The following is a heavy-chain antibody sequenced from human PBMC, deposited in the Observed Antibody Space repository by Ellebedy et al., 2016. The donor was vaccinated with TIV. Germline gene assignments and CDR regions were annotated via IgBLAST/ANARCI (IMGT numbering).Heavy chain of an antibody. CDR2: INLNSGET. V-gene: IGHV1-2*02. Sequence: ASVKVSXKASGYIFSVYYMHWVRQAPGQGLEWMGWINLNSGETNYARQFQGRVTMTRDTSISTAHMELSSLRSDDTAVYYCAKDRGTFCVDYWGQGTLITVSS. D-gene: IGHD1-26*01. CDR3: AKDRGTFCVDY. J-gene: IGHJ4*02. CDR1: GYIFSVYY.